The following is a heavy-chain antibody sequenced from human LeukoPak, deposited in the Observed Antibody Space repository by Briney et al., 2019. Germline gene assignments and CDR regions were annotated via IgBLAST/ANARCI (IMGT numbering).Heavy chain of an antibody. Sequence: PGGSLRLSCVASGITVSSYAMSWVRQAPRKGLEWVSTFSTSGTTYYADSVKGRFTSSRDVSQNTVYLQVCSLRGEDTAVYYCANDRSATNEAGTNFEYWGQGTLVTVSS. CDR2: FSTSGTT. CDR1: GITVSSYA. J-gene: IGHJ4*02. V-gene: IGHV3-23*01. D-gene: IGHD1-1*01. CDR3: ANDRSATNEAGTNFEY.